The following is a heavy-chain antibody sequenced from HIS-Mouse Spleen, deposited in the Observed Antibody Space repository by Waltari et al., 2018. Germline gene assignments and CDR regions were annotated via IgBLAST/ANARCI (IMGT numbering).Heavy chain of an antibody. CDR3: AREIPYSSSWYDWYFDL. J-gene: IGHJ2*01. CDR1: GGSFSGYY. V-gene: IGHV4-34*01. D-gene: IGHD6-13*01. CDR2: INHSGST. Sequence: QVQLQQWGAGLLKPSETLSLTCAVYGGSFSGYYWIWIRQPPGKGLEWIGEINHSGSTNYNPSLKSRVTISVDTSKNQFSLKLSSVTAADTAVYYCAREIPYSSSWYDWYFDLWGRGTLVTVSS.